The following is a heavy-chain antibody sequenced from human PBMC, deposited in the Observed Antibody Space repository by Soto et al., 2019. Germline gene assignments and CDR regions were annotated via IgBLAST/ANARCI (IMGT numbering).Heavy chain of an antibody. D-gene: IGHD4-17*01. J-gene: IGHJ6*02. Sequence: GGSLRLSCAASGFTFSSYAMHWVRQAPGKGLEWVAVISYDGSNKYYADSVKGRFTISRDNSKNTLYLQMNSLRAEDTAVYYCARDMTTTTYYYYYGMDVWGQGTTVTVSS. CDR2: ISYDGSNK. V-gene: IGHV3-30-3*01. CDR1: GFTFSSYA. CDR3: ARDMTTTTYYYYYGMDV.